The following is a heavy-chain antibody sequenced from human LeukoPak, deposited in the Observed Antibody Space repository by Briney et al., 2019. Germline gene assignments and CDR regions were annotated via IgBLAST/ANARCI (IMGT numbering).Heavy chain of an antibody. Sequence: GASVKVSCKASGYTFTSYYMHWVRQAPGQGLEWMGIINPSGGSTSYAQKFQGRVTMTRDTSTSTVYMELSSLRSEDTAVYYCATLRWDYGFDPWGQGTLVTVSS. CDR3: ATLRWDYGFDP. CDR2: INPSGGST. D-gene: IGHD4/OR15-4a*01. CDR1: GYTFTSYY. J-gene: IGHJ5*02. V-gene: IGHV1-46*01.